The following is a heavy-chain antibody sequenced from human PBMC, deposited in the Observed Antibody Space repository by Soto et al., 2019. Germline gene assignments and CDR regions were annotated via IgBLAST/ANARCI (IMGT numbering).Heavy chain of an antibody. CDR1: GFTFSSYD. Sequence: QAGGSLRLSCAASGFTFSSYDMHWVRQAPGKGLEWVAVISYDGRNKYYADSVKGRFTISRDNSKDTLYLQMNSLRAEDTAVYYCAKDSGPTPYYYFGIAVWGQGTTVTVSS. V-gene: IGHV3-30*18. CDR3: AKDSGPTPYYYFGIAV. CDR2: ISYDGRNK. J-gene: IGHJ6*02. D-gene: IGHD2-15*01.